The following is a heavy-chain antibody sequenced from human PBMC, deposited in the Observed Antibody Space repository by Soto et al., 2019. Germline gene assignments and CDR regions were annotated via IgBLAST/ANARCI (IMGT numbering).Heavy chain of an antibody. Sequence: QVQLQESGPGLVKPSQTLSLTCTVSGGSISSGGYYWSWIRQHPGKGLEWIGYIYYSGSTYYNPSLKSRVTLSVDTSKNQFSLKLSSVTAADTAVYYCARESSPLGYCSSTSCFGFDPWGQGTLVTVSS. CDR3: ARESSPLGYCSSTSCFGFDP. V-gene: IGHV4-31*03. CDR2: IYYSGST. CDR1: GGSISSGGYY. J-gene: IGHJ5*02. D-gene: IGHD2-2*01.